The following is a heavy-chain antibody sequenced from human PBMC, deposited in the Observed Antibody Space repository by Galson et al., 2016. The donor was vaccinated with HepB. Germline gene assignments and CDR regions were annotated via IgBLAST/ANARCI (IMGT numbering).Heavy chain of an antibody. CDR2: IRKKAFGGTT. CDR1: GLTFRDYA. J-gene: IGHJ4*02. D-gene: IGHD2-21*02. Sequence: SLRLSCAGSGLTFRDYAMSWFRQAPGKGLEWVGFIRKKAFGGTTEYAASVRGRFVLSRDDSKSIAYLQMNSLKPEDTGVYYCSTDVLAYCRGDSCPPEYWGQGTQVTVSS. V-gene: IGHV3-49*03. CDR3: STDVLAYCRGDSCPPEY.